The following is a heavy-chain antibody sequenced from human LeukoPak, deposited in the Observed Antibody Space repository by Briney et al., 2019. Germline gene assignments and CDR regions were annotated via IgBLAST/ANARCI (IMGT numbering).Heavy chain of an antibody. D-gene: IGHD2-2*01. J-gene: IGHJ5*02. CDR1: GYSISSGYQ. CDR2: IFHSGSA. Sequence: SETLSLTCAVSGYSISSGYQWAWIRHSPGTGLEWIGSIFHSGSAHYNPSLKRRVTISVETSNNQFSLKMYSVTAAETAVYYCATDPRWLTPDCTSTSCYENYFDPWGQATLVTVSS. CDR3: ATDPRWLTPDCTSTSCYENYFDP. V-gene: IGHV4-38-2*02.